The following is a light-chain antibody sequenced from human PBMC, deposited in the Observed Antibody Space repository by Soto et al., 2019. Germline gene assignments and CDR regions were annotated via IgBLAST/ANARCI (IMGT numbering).Light chain of an antibody. CDR2: GAS. V-gene: IGKV3-20*01. CDR3: QQYGSSPLFT. J-gene: IGKJ3*01. CDR1: QSVSSSY. Sequence: EIVLTQSPGTLSLSPGERATLSCRASQSVSSSYLAWYQQKPGQAPRLLTYGASSRATGIPDRFRGSGSGTDFTLTISRLEPQAFAVYYCQQYGSSPLFTFGTGTKVDIK.